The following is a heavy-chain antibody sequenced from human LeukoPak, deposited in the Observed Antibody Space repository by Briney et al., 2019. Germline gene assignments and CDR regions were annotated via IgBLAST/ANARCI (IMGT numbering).Heavy chain of an antibody. CDR1: AFTFSTYW. D-gene: IGHD3-10*01. CDR3: ARDRGSSSFDY. Sequence: GGSLRLSCAASAFTFSTYWMSWVRQAPGKGLEWVANIKEDGSEINYGDSVKGRFTISRDNAKNSLYLQMNSLRVEDTAVYYCARDRGSSSFDYWGQGTLVTVSS. V-gene: IGHV3-7*01. CDR2: IKEDGSEI. J-gene: IGHJ4*02.